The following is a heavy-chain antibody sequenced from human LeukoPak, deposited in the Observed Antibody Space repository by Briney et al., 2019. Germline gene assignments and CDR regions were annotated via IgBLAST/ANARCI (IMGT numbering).Heavy chain of an antibody. CDR3: QWLVRVYGYYYYGMDV. D-gene: IGHD6-19*01. CDR2: IYSGGST. V-gene: IGHV3-53*01. J-gene: IGHJ6*02. Sequence: GGSLRLSCAASGSTVSSNYMSWVRQAPGKGLEWVSVIYSGGSTYYADSVKGRFTISRDNSKNTLYLQMNSLRAEDTAVYYCQWLVRVYGYYYYGMDVWGQGTTVTVSS. CDR1: GSTVSSNY.